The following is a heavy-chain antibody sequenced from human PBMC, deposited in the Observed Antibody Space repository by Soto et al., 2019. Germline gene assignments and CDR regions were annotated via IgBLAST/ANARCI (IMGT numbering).Heavy chain of an antibody. CDR2: IKQDGSEK. CDR3: ARDMKSSSWYYYYYYMDV. Sequence: GGSLRLSCAASGFTFSSYWMSWVRQAPGKGLEWVANIKQDGSEKYYVDSVKGRFTISRDNAKNSLYLQMNSLRAEDTAVYYCARDMKSSSWYYYYYYMDVWGKGTTVTISS. V-gene: IGHV3-7*01. CDR1: GFTFSSYW. J-gene: IGHJ6*03. D-gene: IGHD6-13*01.